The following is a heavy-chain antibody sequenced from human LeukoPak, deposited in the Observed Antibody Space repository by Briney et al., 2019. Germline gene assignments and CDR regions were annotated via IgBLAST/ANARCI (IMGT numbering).Heavy chain of an antibody. D-gene: IGHD2-8*02. CDR3: ARLESGGRWLGRPRGFDY. J-gene: IGHJ4*02. CDR1: GGSISSSSYY. Sequence: SETLSLTCTVSGGSISSSSYYWGRIRQPPGKGLEWIGSIYYSGSTYYNPSLKSRVTISVDTSKNQFSLKLSSVTAADTAVYYCARLESGGRWLGRPRGFDYWGQGTLVTVSS. V-gene: IGHV4-39*01. CDR2: IYYSGST.